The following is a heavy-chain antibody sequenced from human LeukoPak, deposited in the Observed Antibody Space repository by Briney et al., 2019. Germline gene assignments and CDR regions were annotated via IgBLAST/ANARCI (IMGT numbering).Heavy chain of an antibody. D-gene: IGHD5-24*01. CDR1: GSSISSHC. CDR3: ARWLQPYFDY. V-gene: IGHV4-59*11. J-gene: IGHJ4*02. Sequence: SETLSLTCTVSGSSISSHCWSWIRQPPGKGLEWIGYIYYSGSTNYNPSLKSRVTTSVDTSKNQFSLKLSSVTAADTAVYYCARWLQPYFDYWGQGTLVTVSS. CDR2: IYYSGST.